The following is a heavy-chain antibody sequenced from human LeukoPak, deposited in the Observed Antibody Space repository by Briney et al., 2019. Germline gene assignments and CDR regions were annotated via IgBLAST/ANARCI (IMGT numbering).Heavy chain of an antibody. V-gene: IGHV3-23*01. CDR2: ISGSGGST. J-gene: IGHJ4*02. CDR3: ANLVGAHSPADPASDDY. D-gene: IGHD1-26*01. Sequence: GGSLRLSCAASGFTFSSYAMSWVRQAPGKGLEWVSAISGSGGSTYYADSVKGRFTISRDNSKNTLYLQMNSLRAEDTAVYYCANLVGAHSPADPASDDYWGQGTLVTVSS. CDR1: GFTFSSYA.